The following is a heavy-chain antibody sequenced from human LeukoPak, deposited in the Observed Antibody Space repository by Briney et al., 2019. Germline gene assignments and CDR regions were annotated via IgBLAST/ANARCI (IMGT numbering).Heavy chain of an antibody. CDR1: GGSFSGCY. J-gene: IGHJ5*02. CDR2: INDRGST. D-gene: IGHD2-2*01. CDR3: ARYNIVVVPTAMHGWFDP. V-gene: IGHV4-34*01. Sequence: PSETLSLTCAVYGGSFSGCYWSWIRQPPGKGLEWIGEINDRGSTNYDPSLKSRVTISVDTSKNRFSLKLSSVTAADTAMYCCARYNIVVVPTAMHGWFDPWGQGNLVTVSA.